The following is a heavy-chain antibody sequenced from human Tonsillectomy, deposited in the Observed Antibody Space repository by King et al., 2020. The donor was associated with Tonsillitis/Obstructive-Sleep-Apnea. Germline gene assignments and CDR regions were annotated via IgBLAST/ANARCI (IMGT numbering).Heavy chain of an antibody. CDR1: GFSLSTSGVG. CDR3: AHSPRDYGDYVGYFDY. CDR2: IYWDDDK. V-gene: IGHV2-5*02. D-gene: IGHD4-17*01. J-gene: IGHJ4*02. Sequence: TLKEAGPTLVKPTQTLTLTFTFSGFSLSTSGVGVGWVCQPPAKALEWLALIYWDDDKRYNPFLKSRPTITKDSSKNQVVLTMTNMDPVDTATYYCAHSPRDYGDYVGYFDYWGQGTLVTVSS.